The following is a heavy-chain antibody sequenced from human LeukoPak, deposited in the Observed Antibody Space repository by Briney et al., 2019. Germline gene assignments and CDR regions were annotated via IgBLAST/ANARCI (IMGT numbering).Heavy chain of an antibody. Sequence: PGGSLRLSCAASGFTFSSYDMHWVRQATGKGLEWVSAIGTAGDTYYPGSVKGRFTISRENAKNSLYPQMNSLRAGDTAVYYCARGGRDYYGSLDYWGQGTLVTVSS. CDR2: IGTAGDT. D-gene: IGHD3-10*01. CDR1: GFTFSSYD. J-gene: IGHJ4*02. V-gene: IGHV3-13*01. CDR3: ARGGRDYYGSLDY.